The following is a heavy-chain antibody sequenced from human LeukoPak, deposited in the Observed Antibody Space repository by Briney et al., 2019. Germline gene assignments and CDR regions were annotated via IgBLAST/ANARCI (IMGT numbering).Heavy chain of an antibody. Sequence: PGGSLRLSCAASGFTFSSYWMSWVRQAPGKGLEWVANIKQDGSEKYYVDSVKGRFTISRDNAKNSLYLQMNSLRAEDTAVYYCARAIITIFGVVIIGSNAFDIWGQETMVTVSS. CDR3: ARAIITIFGVVIIGSNAFDI. D-gene: IGHD3-3*01. CDR1: GFTFSSYW. J-gene: IGHJ3*02. CDR2: IKQDGSEK. V-gene: IGHV3-7*01.